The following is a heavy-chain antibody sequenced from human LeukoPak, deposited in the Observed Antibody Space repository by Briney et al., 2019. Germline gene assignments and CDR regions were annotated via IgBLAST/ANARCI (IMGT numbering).Heavy chain of an antibody. J-gene: IGHJ4*02. Sequence: GGSLRLSCAASGFTFSNAWMSWVRQAPGKGLEWVGRIKSKTDGGATDYAAPVKGRFTISRDDSKNALYLQMNSLKTEDTAIYYCIAGGNYYIYWGQGTLVTVSS. CDR1: GFTFSNAW. V-gene: IGHV3-15*01. D-gene: IGHD1-26*01. CDR3: IAGGNYYIY. CDR2: IKSKTDGGAT.